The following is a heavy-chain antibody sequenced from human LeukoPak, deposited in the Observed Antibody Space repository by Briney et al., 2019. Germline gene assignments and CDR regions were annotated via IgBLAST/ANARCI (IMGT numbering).Heavy chain of an antibody. CDR3: AKDSVTYYYDSSYGGFDY. CDR2: IRYDGSIK. Sequence: GGSLRLSRAASGFTFSDYGMDWVRQAPGKGLEWVAFIRYDGSIKYYTDSVKDRFTISRDNAKNTLYLQMNSLRAEDTALYYCAKDSVTYYYDSSYGGFDYWGQGTLVTVSS. V-gene: IGHV3-30*02. CDR1: GFTFSDYG. J-gene: IGHJ4*02. D-gene: IGHD3-22*01.